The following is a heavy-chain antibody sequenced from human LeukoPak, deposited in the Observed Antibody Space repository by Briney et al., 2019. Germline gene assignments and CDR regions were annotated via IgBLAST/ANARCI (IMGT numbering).Heavy chain of an antibody. Sequence: SQTLSLTCAISGDSVSSNSAAWNWIRQSPSRGLEWLGRTYYRSKWYNDYAVSVKSRITINPDTSKNQFSLKLSSVTAADTAVYYCARRRKERLARTIDYWGQGTLVTVSS. CDR1: GDSVSSNSAA. J-gene: IGHJ4*02. V-gene: IGHV6-1*01. CDR3: ARRRKERLARTIDY. CDR2: TYYRSKWYN. D-gene: IGHD1-7*01.